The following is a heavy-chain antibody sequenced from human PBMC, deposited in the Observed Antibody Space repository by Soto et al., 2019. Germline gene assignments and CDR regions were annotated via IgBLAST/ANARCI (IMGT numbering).Heavy chain of an antibody. V-gene: IGHV4-34*01. CDR3: AREGYCSGGSCYAVDY. CDR1: GGSFSGYY. CDR2: INHIGST. D-gene: IGHD2-15*01. J-gene: IGHJ4*02. Sequence: SETLSLTCAVYGGSFSGYYWSWIRQTPGKGLEWIGEINHIGSTNYNPSLKSRVTISVDTSKNQFSLKLSSVTAADTAVYYCAREGYCSGGSCYAVDYWGQGTLVTVSS.